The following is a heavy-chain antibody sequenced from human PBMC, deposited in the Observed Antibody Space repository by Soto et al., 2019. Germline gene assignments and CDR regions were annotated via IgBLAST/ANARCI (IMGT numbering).Heavy chain of an antibody. V-gene: IGHV4-39*01. CDR3: ARQGIMITFGRVIVPNAPIDY. D-gene: IGHD3-16*02. CDR2: IYYSGST. J-gene: IGHJ4*02. Sequence: QLQLQESGPGLVKPSETLSLTCTVSGGSISSSSYYWGWIRQPPGKGLEWIGSIYYSGSTYYNPSLKSRVTISVDTSKNQFSLKLSSVTAADTAVYYCARQGIMITFGRVIVPNAPIDYWGQGTLVTVSS. CDR1: GGSISSSSYY.